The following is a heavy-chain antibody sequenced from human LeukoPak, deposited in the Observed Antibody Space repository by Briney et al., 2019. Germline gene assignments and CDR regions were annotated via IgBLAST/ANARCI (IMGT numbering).Heavy chain of an antibody. CDR2: IYTSGST. V-gene: IGHV4-4*07. CDR3: ARQAPTVDAFDI. CDR1: GGSISSYY. Sequence: NPSETLSLTCTVSGGSISSYYWSWIRQPAGKGLEWIGRIYTSGSTNYNPSLKSRVTISVDTSKNQFSLKLSSVTAADTAVYYCARQAPTVDAFDIWGQGTMVTVSS. D-gene: IGHD4-17*01. J-gene: IGHJ3*02.